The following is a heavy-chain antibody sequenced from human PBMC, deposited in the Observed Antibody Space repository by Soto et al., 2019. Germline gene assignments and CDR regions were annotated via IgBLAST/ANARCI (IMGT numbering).Heavy chain of an antibody. Sequence: LGETLKISCKGSGYSFTSYWISWVRQMPGKGLEWMGRIDPSGSYTNYSPSFQGHVTISADKSISTAYLQWSSLKASDTAMYYCARQGVEVGATPPNWFDPWGQGTLVTVSS. D-gene: IGHD1-26*01. V-gene: IGHV5-10-1*01. CDR1: GYSFTSYW. J-gene: IGHJ5*02. CDR2: IDPSGSYT. CDR3: ARQGVEVGATPPNWFDP.